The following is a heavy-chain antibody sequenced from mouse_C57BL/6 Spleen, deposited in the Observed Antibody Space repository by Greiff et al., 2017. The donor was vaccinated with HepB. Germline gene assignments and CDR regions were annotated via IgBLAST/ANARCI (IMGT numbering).Heavy chain of an antibody. J-gene: IGHJ2*01. Sequence: QVQLQQPGAELVKPGASVKLSCKASGYTFTSYWMQWVKQRPGQGLEWIGEIDPSDSYTNYNQKFKGKATLTLDTSSSTAYMQLSSLTSEDSAVYYCARRGYSTVVADYWGQGTTLTVSS. CDR3: ARRGYSTVVADY. V-gene: IGHV1-50*01. CDR2: IDPSDSYT. D-gene: IGHD1-1*01. CDR1: GYTFTSYW.